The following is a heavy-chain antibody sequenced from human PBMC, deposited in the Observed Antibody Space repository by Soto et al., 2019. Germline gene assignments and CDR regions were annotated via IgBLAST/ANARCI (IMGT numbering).Heavy chain of an antibody. J-gene: IGHJ5*02. Sequence: SETLSLTCTVSCGSISSGDYCWSWIRQPPGKGLEWIVYIYYSGITYYNPSLKRRVTISVDTSKNQFSLKLSSVTAADTAVYYCARTTTVLPWFDPWGQGTLVTVSS. V-gene: IGHV4-30-4*01. CDR3: ARTTTVLPWFDP. D-gene: IGHD4-4*01. CDR1: CGSISSGDYC. CDR2: IYYSGIT.